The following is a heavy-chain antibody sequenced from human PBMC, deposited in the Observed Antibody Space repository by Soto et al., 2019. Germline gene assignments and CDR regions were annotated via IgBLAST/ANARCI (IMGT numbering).Heavy chain of an antibody. D-gene: IGHD1-26*01. J-gene: IGHJ5*02. V-gene: IGHV1-69*06. CDR1: GYTFSNYA. Sequence: SVKVSCKASGYTFSNYAISWVRQAPGQGLEWMGGIIPFFGTTNYAQKFQGRVTMSADTSTSTAYMELSSLRSEDTAVYYCARLILKSSGNYYDNNGFDPWGQGTLVTVYS. CDR2: IIPFFGTT. CDR3: ARLILKSSGNYYDNNGFDP.